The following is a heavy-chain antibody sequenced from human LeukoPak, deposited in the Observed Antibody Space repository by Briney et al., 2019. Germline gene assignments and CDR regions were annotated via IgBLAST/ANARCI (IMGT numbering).Heavy chain of an antibody. CDR1: GFTFSSYG. Sequence: PGRSLRLSCAASGFTFSSYGMHWVRQAPGKGLEWVAVISYDGSNEYYADSVKGRFTISRDNSKNTLYLQMNSLRAEDTAVYYCAKDFIAVPGYWGQGTLVTVSS. J-gene: IGHJ4*02. CDR2: ISYDGSNE. V-gene: IGHV3-30*18. D-gene: IGHD6-19*01. CDR3: AKDFIAVPGY.